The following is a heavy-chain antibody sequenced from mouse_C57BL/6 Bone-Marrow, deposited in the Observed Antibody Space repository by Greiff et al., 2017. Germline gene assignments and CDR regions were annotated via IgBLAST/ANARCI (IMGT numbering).Heavy chain of an antibody. CDR2: LYPGSGNT. J-gene: IGHJ4*01. D-gene: IGHD2-4*01. V-gene: IGHV1-76*01. Sequence: QVQLKESGAELVRPGASVKLSCKASGYTFTDYSINWVKQRPGQGLEWIARLYPGSGNTYYNEKFKGKATLTAEKSSSAAYMQLSSLTSEDSAVYFCAREELLRRVYYARGYGGQGNSVTVSS. CDR1: GYTFTDYS. CDR3: AREELLRRVYYARGY.